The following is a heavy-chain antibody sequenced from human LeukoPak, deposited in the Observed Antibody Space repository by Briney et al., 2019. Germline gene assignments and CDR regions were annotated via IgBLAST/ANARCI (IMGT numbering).Heavy chain of an antibody. V-gene: IGHV3-9*01. CDR1: GFTFDDYA. CDR3: AKTYYYDSSGYYE. D-gene: IGHD3-22*01. J-gene: IGHJ4*02. Sequence: GGSLRLSCAASGFTFDDYAMHWVRQAPGKGLEWVSGISWNSGSIGYADSVKGRFTISRDNAKNSLYLQMNSLRAEDTALYYCAKTYYYDSSGYYEWGQGTLVTVSS. CDR2: ISWNSGSI.